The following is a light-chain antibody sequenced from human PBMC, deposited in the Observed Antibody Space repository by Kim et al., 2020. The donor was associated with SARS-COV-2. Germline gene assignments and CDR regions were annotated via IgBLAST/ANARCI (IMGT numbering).Light chain of an antibody. CDR3: QQYNNWPS. V-gene: IGKV3-15*01. CDR1: QSISTH. J-gene: IGKJ3*01. CDR2: ATS. Sequence: SLSPGERATLSCRASQSISTHLAWYQQKPGQPPRLVIYATSTRATDIPARFSGTGSGTDFTLTITSLQSEDFAVYFCQQYNNWPSFGPGTKVDIK.